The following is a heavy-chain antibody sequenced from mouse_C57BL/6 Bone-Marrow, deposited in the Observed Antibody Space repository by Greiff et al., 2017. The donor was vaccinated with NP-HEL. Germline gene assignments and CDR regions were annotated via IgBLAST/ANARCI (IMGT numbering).Heavy chain of an antibody. J-gene: IGHJ1*03. D-gene: IGHD2-4*01. CDR1: GFSLSTFGMG. CDR3: ARTAVYYDYGSRSYWYFDV. CDR2: IWWDDDK. V-gene: IGHV8-8*01. Sequence: QVTLKVSGPGILQPSQTLSLTCSFSGFSLSTFGMGVGWIRQPSGKGLEWLAHIWWDDDKYYNPALKSRPTISKDTSKNQVFLKIANVDTADTATYYCARTAVYYDYGSRSYWYFDVWGTGTTVTVSS.